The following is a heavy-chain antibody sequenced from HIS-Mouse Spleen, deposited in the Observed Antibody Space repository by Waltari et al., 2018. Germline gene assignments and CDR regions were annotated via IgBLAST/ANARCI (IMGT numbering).Heavy chain of an antibody. CDR1: GFTFSSYA. V-gene: IGHV3-30-3*01. J-gene: IGHJ4*02. CDR2: ISYDGSNK. D-gene: IGHD6-13*01. Sequence: QVQLVESGGGVVQPGRSLRLSCAASGFTFSSYAMHWVRQAPGKGLGGVAVISYDGSNKYYADSVKGRFTISRDNSKNTLYLQMNSLRAEDTAVYYCARGSSSWSSCLDYWGQGTLVTVSS. CDR3: ARGSSSWSSCLDY.